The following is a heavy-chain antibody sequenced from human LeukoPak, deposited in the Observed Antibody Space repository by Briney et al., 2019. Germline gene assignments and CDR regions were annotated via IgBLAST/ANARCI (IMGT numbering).Heavy chain of an antibody. CDR2: INPNSGGT. Sequence: ASVKVSCKASGYTFTGYYMHWVRKAPGQGLEWMGWINPNSGGTNYEQKFQGRVTMTRDTSISTAYMELSRLRSDDTAVYYCARSTPVEMATIKGVLFDYWGQGTLVTVSS. D-gene: IGHD5-24*01. CDR1: GYTFTGYY. CDR3: ARSTPVEMATIKGVLFDY. V-gene: IGHV1-2*02. J-gene: IGHJ4*02.